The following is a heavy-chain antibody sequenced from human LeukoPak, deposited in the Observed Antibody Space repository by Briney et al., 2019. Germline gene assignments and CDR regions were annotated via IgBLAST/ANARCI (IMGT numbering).Heavy chain of an antibody. V-gene: IGHV1-18*01. D-gene: IGHD7-27*01. CDR1: GYTFTTYG. CDR3: ARENRLTGEDS. Sequence: ASVKVSCKASGYTFTTYGISWVRQAPGQGLEWMGWISTYNGNTNYAQKLQGRVTMTTDTSTSTAYMELRSLRSDDTAVYHCARENRLTGEDSWGQGTLVTVSS. J-gene: IGHJ4*02. CDR2: ISTYNGNT.